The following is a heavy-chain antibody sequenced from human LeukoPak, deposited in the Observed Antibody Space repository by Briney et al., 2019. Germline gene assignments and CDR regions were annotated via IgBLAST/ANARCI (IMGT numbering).Heavy chain of an antibody. CDR1: GGTFSSYA. D-gene: IGHD3-9*01. J-gene: IGHJ6*02. CDR2: INPNSGGT. Sequence: ASVKVSCKASGGTFSSYAISWVRQAPGQGLEWMGRINPNSGGTNYAQKFQGRVTMTRDTSISTAYMELSRLRSDDTAVYYCARESLEHYDILTGYYTRGYYGMDVWGQGTTVTVSS. CDR3: ARESLEHYDILTGYYTRGYYGMDV. V-gene: IGHV1-2*06.